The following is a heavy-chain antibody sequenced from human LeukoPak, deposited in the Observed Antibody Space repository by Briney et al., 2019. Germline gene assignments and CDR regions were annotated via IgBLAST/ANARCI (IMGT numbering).Heavy chain of an antibody. CDR2: ISGSGGST. D-gene: IGHD2-2*02. J-gene: IGHJ3*02. Sequence: GGSLRLSCAASGFTFSSYAMSWVRQAPGKGLEWVSAISGSGGSTYYADSVKGRFTISRDNSKNTLYLQMNSPRAEDTAVYYCAKGLGYCSSTSCYTGFDAFDIWGQGTMVTVSS. V-gene: IGHV3-23*01. CDR3: AKGLGYCSSTSCYTGFDAFDI. CDR1: GFTFSSYA.